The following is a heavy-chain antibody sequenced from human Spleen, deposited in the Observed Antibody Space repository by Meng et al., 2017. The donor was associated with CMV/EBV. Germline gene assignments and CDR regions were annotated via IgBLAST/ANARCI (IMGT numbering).Heavy chain of an antibody. CDR3: ARAQQDIVVVVAATAFDY. CDR2: INPNSGGT. D-gene: IGHD2-15*01. V-gene: IGHV1-2*02. CDR1: GYTFTSYD. Sequence: KVSCKASGYTFTSYDINWVRQATGQGLEWMGIINPNSGGTNYAQKFQGRVTMTRDTSISTAYMELSRLRSDDTAVYYCARAQQDIVVVVAATAFDYWGQGTLVTVSS. J-gene: IGHJ4*02.